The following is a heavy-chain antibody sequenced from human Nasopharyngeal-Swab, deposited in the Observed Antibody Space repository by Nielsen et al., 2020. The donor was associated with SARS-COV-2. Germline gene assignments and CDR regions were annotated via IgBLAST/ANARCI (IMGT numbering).Heavy chain of an antibody. Sequence: SETLSLTCTVTGGSISNYYWSWIRRSPGKGLEWIGYVCYTGSTNYNPSLKGRVTISVDTSKNQCTLNLSSVTAADTAFYYCATYYLGSLKGAFDIWGQGTMVTVSS. V-gene: IGHV4-59*01. D-gene: IGHD1-26*01. CDR2: VCYTGST. J-gene: IGHJ3*02. CDR3: ATYYLGSLKGAFDI. CDR1: GGSISNYY.